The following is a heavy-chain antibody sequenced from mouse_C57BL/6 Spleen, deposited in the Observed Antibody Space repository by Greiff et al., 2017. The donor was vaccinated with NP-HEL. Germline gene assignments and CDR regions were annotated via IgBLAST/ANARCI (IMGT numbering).Heavy chain of an antibody. D-gene: IGHD1-1*01. J-gene: IGHJ3*01. V-gene: IGHV1-63*01. CDR2: IYPGGGYT. CDR1: GYTFTNYW. CDR3: ARVDGSRGEPWFAY. Sequence: QVQLKQSGAELVRPGTSVKMSCKASGYTFTNYWIGWAKQRPGHGLEWIGDIYPGGGYTNYNEKFKGKATLTADKSSSTAYMQFSSLTSEDSAIYYCARVDGSRGEPWFAYWGQGTLVTVSA.